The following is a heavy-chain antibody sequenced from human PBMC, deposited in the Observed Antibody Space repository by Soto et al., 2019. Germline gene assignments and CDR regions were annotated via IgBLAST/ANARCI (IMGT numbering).Heavy chain of an antibody. CDR3: SKWDGYGDQ. D-gene: IGHD5-12*01. V-gene: IGHV3-23*01. CDR2: ISGGGDST. J-gene: IGHJ5*02. Sequence: EVQLLESGGGLVQPGGSLRLSCAASGFTFSTNSMTWVRQAPGKGLAWVCGISGGGDSTHYADSVKGRFTISRDNSNNMVYLQMNSLTADDTAVYFCSKWDGYGDQWGQGTLVTVSS. CDR1: GFTFSTNS.